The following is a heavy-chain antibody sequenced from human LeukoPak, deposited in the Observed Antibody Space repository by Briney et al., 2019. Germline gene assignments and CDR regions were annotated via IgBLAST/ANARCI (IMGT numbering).Heavy chain of an antibody. D-gene: IGHD6-13*01. Sequence: GGSLRLSRAASGINVTTNYMTWIRQAPGKGLEWVSLIYGDNAAYYAESVRGRFIISRDNLKNTLFLQMNSLRPEDTALYYCVSSTGQQFIPYDYWGHGTHVTVSS. CDR2: IYGDNAA. CDR3: VSSTGQQFIPYDY. CDR1: GINVTTNY. J-gene: IGHJ4*01. V-gene: IGHV3-66*02.